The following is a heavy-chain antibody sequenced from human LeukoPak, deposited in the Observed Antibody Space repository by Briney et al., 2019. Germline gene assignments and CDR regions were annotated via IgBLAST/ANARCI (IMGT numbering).Heavy chain of an antibody. CDR3: VRALIMGSDY. CDR1: GFTFSDYN. J-gene: IGHJ4*02. V-gene: IGHV3-21*01. Sequence: PWGSLRLSCTGSGFTFSDYNMNWVRQAPGKGLEWVSSLSSSRKYIYNADSVKGRFTISRDNAKNSLYLQMNSLRAEDTAVYYCVRALIMGSDYWGQGTLVTLSS. D-gene: IGHD3-10*01. CDR2: LSSSRKYI.